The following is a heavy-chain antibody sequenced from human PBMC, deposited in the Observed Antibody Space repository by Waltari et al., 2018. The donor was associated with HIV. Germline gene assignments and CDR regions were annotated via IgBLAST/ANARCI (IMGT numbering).Heavy chain of an antibody. CDR3: VRVAGSIDY. J-gene: IGHJ4*02. Sequence: QVSLVQSGAEVKKPGASVKVSCKAFGYTFTRYDINWVRQATGQGLEWMGWINLNSGNRGYAQKFQGRVTLTKDSTITTAFMELSDLRSDDTAIYYCVRVAGSIDYWGQGTLVTVSS. V-gene: IGHV1-8*01. CDR2: INLNSGNR. CDR1: GYTFTRYD.